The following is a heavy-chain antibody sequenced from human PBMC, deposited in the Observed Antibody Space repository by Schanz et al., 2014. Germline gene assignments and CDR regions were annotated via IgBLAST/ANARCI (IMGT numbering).Heavy chain of an antibody. J-gene: IGHJ4*02. CDR2: ISGSNGNT. Sequence: QVQLVQSGAEVRKPGASVKVSCKASGYTFISYGISWVRQAPGQGLEWLGWISGSNGNTNYTQKFQGRVTMTIDPYTSTAYMELRSLRSDDTAVFYCARAFGGYDPAGALDYWGQGTLVTDSS. V-gene: IGHV1-18*01. CDR3: ARAFGGYDPAGALDY. D-gene: IGHD5-12*01. CDR1: GYTFISYG.